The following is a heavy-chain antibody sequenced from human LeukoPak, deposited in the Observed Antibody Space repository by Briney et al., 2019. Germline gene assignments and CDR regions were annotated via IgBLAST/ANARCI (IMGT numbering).Heavy chain of an antibody. Sequence: SETLSLTCTVSGGSISSYYWSWIRQPPGKGLGWIGHIYYSGNTNYNPSLKSRVTISVDTSKNQFSLKVGSVTAADTAVYYCARGKPYYFDYWGQGTLVTVSS. D-gene: IGHD1-14*01. CDR3: ARGKPYYFDY. CDR1: GGSISSYY. CDR2: IYYSGNT. V-gene: IGHV4-59*01. J-gene: IGHJ4*02.